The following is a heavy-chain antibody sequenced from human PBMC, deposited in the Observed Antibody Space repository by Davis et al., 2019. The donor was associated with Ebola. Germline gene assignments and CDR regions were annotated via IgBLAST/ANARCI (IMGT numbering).Heavy chain of an antibody. CDR1: GYTFTGYY. V-gene: IGHV1-2*02. D-gene: IGHD6-13*01. CDR3: ARAIAAAAYRFDY. CDR2: INPNSGGT. Sequence: ASVKVSCKASGYTFTGYYMHWVRQAPGQGLEWMGWINPNSGGTNYAQKFQGRVTMTRDTSISTAYMELSRLRSDDTAVYYCARAIAAAAYRFDYWGQGTLVTVSS. J-gene: IGHJ4*02.